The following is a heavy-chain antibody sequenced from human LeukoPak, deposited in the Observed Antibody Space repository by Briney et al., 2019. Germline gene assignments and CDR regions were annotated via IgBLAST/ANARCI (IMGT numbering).Heavy chain of an antibody. CDR1: GFTFSSYS. Sequence: AGGSLRLSCAASGFTFSSYSMNWVRQAPGKGLEWVSSISSSSSYIYYADSVKGRFTISRDNAKNSLYLQMNSLRAEDTAVYYCARDLANIVLMVYDLGYAFDIWGQGTMVTVSS. CDR3: ARDLANIVLMVYDLGYAFDI. J-gene: IGHJ3*02. V-gene: IGHV3-21*01. CDR2: ISSSSSYI. D-gene: IGHD2-8*01.